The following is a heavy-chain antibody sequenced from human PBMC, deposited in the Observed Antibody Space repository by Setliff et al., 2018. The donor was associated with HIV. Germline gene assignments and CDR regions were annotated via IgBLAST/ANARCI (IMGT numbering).Heavy chain of an antibody. CDR1: GYTLTGYY. Sequence: ASVKVSCKSSGYTLTGYYMHWVRLAPGLGLEWMGWISANNGKTKYAQKFRGRVTMTTDTSTFTAYMDLRSLKSDDTAVYYCARDGYFDWLLFDYWGQGTLVTVS. CDR3: ARDGYFDWLLFDY. D-gene: IGHD3-9*01. V-gene: IGHV1-18*04. J-gene: IGHJ4*02. CDR2: ISANNGKT.